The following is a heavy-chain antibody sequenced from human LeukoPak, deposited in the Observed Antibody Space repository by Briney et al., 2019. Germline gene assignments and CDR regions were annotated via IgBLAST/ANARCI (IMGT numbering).Heavy chain of an antibody. D-gene: IGHD5-12*01. CDR3: ARDWTQSGYGFDY. V-gene: IGHV4-61*09. CDR2: IYYSGST. CDR1: GGSISSGSYY. J-gene: IGHJ4*02. Sequence: PSQTLSLTCTVSGGSISSGSYYWSWIRQPAGKGLEWIGYIYYSGSTNYNPSLKSRVTISVDTSKNQFSLKLSSVTAADTAVYYCARDWTQSGYGFDYWGQGTLVTVSS.